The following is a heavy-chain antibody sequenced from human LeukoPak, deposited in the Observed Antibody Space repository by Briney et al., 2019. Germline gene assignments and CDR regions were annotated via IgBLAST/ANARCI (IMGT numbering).Heavy chain of an antibody. CDR3: ARKSVAVRDAFDI. V-gene: IGHV4-59*01. CDR1: GGSISNKY. CDR2: IYYTGST. Sequence: SETLSLTCTVSGGSISNKYWSWIRQPPGKGLDWIGYIYYTGSTYYNPSLKSRVTISVDTSKNQFSLKLNSVTAADTAVYYCARKSVAVRDAFDIWGQGTMVTVSS. J-gene: IGHJ3*02. D-gene: IGHD6-19*01.